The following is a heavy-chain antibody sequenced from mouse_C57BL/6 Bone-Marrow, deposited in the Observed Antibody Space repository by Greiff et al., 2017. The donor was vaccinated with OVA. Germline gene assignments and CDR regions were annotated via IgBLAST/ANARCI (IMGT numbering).Heavy chain of an antibody. D-gene: IGHD2-4*01. J-gene: IGHJ3*01. V-gene: IGHV1-69*01. Sequence: QVQLQQPGAELVMPGASVKLSCKASGYTFTGYWMHWVKQRPGQGLEWIGEIDPSGSYTNYNQKFKGKSTLTVDKSSSTAYMQLSSLTSEDSAVYYCARKEPRDYGFAYWGQGTLLTVSA. CDR2: IDPSGSYT. CDR3: ARKEPRDYGFAY. CDR1: GYTFTGYW.